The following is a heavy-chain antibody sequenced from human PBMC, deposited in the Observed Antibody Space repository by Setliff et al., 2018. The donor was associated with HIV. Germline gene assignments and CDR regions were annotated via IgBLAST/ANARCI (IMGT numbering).Heavy chain of an antibody. CDR1: DGSISNDAYY. Sequence: SETLSLTCTVSDGSISNDAYYWCWIRQRPGKGLEWIGCISYSGSTYHNPSLKRRLTLLLYTSKNQFSLNLSSVTAADTAMYYCAREVLPVIGGRGWFDPWGQGALVTVSS. D-gene: IGHD1-26*01. J-gene: IGHJ5*02. V-gene: IGHV4-31*03. CDR3: AREVLPVIGGRGWFDP. CDR2: ISYSGST.